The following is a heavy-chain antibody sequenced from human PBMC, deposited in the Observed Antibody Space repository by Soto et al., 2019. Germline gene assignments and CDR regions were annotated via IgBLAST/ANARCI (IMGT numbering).Heavy chain of an antibody. CDR3: ARVNYDYVGGSYRSFDY. D-gene: IGHD3-16*02. V-gene: IGHV1-69*01. J-gene: IGHJ4*02. CDR2: IIPIFGIK. CDR1: GGTFTNYA. Sequence: QVQLVQSGAEVKKPGSSVKVSCKASGGTFTNYAFSWVRLAPGQGLEWLGGIIPIFGIKIYAQKFEDIVTITADESTSTVYMELNSLRSEDTAMYYCARVNYDYVGGSYRSFDYWGQGTLVTVSS.